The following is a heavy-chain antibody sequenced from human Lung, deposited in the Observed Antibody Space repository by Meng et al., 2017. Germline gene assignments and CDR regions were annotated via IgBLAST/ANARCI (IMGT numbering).Heavy chain of an antibody. D-gene: IGHD4-17*01. J-gene: IGHJ4*02. Sequence: VQLVESGGGLVQPGGALRLSCAASGITFSTHWMHWVRQAPGKGLEWVSRITGDGSSTIYADSVQGRFTMSRDNAKNTLSLQMNSLRAEDTAVYYCARGGVTTDDWGQGTLVTVSS. CDR1: GITFSTHW. V-gene: IGHV3-74*01. CDR3: ARGGVTTDD. CDR2: ITGDGSST.